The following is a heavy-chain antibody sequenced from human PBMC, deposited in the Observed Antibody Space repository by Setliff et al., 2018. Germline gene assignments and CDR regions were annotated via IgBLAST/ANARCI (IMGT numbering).Heavy chain of an antibody. V-gene: IGHV5-51*01. CDR3: VRDGRAEPAET. CDR1: GYTFTNYW. J-gene: IGHJ5*02. CDR2: IYPGDSDT. Sequence: GESLKISCQGSGYTFTNYWIGWVRQMPGEGLEWMGLIYPGDSDTRYSPSFRGQVTISADKSICTAYLQWSSLKASDTAICYCVRDGRAEPAETWGQGTLVTVSS. D-gene: IGHD6-19*01.